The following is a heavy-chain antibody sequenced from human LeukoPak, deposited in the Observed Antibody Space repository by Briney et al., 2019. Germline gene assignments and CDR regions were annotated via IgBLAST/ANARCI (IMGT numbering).Heavy chain of an antibody. J-gene: IGHJ4*02. Sequence: GGSLRLSCAVSGFTFSRFWMSWSRQAPGKGLEWVASINSDGSEGYYADVVKGRFTISKDNAKNTVYLQMNNLRAEDTAVYYCVSFYETYWGRGTLVTVSS. CDR3: VSFYETY. V-gene: IGHV3-7*01. D-gene: IGHD2/OR15-2a*01. CDR2: INSDGSEG. CDR1: GFTFSRFW.